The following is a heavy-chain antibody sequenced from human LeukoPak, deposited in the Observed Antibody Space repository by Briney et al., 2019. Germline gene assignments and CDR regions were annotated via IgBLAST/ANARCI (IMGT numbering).Heavy chain of an antibody. Sequence: GALVKVSCKASGYTFTSYDINWVRQATGQGLEWMGWMNPNSGNTGYAQKFQGRFTISRDNAKNSLYLQMNSLRAEDTAVYYCAREGGWSEGYWGQGTLVTVSS. D-gene: IGHD6-19*01. J-gene: IGHJ4*02. V-gene: IGHV1-8*02. CDR1: GYTFTSYD. CDR2: MNPNSGNT. CDR3: AREGGWSEGY.